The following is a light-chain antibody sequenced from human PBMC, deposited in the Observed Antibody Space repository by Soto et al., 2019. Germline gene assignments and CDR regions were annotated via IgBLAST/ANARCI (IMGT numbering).Light chain of an antibody. CDR3: CSYAGRYTYV. CDR2: DVN. V-gene: IGLV2-11*01. J-gene: IGLJ1*01. Sequence: QSALTQPRSVSGSPGQSVNISCSGTNSDVGGYNFVSWYLQHPGKALKLMLYDVNKRPSGVPDRFSGSKSGNTASLTISGLRAEDEADYYCCSYAGRYTYVFGTGTKLTVL. CDR1: NSDVGGYNF.